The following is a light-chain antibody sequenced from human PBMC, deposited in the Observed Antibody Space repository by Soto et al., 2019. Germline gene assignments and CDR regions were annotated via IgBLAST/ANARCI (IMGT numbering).Light chain of an antibody. CDR1: SSNIGSNT. V-gene: IGLV1-44*01. Sequence: QAVVTQPPSATGTPGQRVTISCSGSSSNIGSNTVTWYQQLPGTAPKLLIYSNNKRPSGVPDRFSGSKSGTSASLAISGLQSEDEADYYCAAWDDSLNGPGVFGGGTKVTV. J-gene: IGLJ2*01. CDR3: AAWDDSLNGPGV. CDR2: SNN.